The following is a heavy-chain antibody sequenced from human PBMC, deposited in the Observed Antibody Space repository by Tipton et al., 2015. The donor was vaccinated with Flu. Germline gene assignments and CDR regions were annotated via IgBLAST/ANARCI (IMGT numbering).Heavy chain of an antibody. CDR3: ARRDYSNYVSDPKSWFDP. D-gene: IGHD4-11*01. CDR2: VSRTGST. V-gene: IGHV4-38-2*01. CDR1: GDSISSDYY. J-gene: IGHJ5*02. Sequence: LRLSCAVSGDSISSDYYWGWIRQFPGKGLEWIGTVSRTGSTIYHPSLKSRVTISIDTSKNQFSLKMKSVTATDMAVYYCARRDYSNYVSDPKSWFDPWGRGTLVAVSS.